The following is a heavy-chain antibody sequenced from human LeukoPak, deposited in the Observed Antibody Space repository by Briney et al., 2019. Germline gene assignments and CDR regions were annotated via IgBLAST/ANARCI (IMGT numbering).Heavy chain of an antibody. Sequence: SQTLSLTCAVSVGSISSGGYSWSWIRQPPGKGLEWIGYIYHSGSTYYNPSLKSRVTISVDRSKNQFSLKLSSVTAADTAVYYCARDNGDYGLGYWGQGTLVTVSS. CDR3: ARDNGDYGLGY. CDR2: IYHSGST. D-gene: IGHD4-17*01. V-gene: IGHV4-30-2*01. J-gene: IGHJ4*02. CDR1: VGSISSGGYS.